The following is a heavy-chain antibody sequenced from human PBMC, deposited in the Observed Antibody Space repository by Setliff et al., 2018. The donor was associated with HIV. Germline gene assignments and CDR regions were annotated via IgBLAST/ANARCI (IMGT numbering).Heavy chain of an antibody. CDR1: GFTFSSHD. CDR3: VRGGEGYSSGWQHYYYYYYMDV. Sequence: PGGSLRLSCTASGFTFSSHDMHWVRQAPGKGLEWVAVISFDGSNKYYADSVKGRFTISRDNSKKTLYLQMNSLRAEDTAVYYCVRGGEGYSSGWQHYYYYYYMDVWGKGTTVTV. D-gene: IGHD6-19*01. V-gene: IGHV3-30*03. J-gene: IGHJ6*03. CDR2: ISFDGSNK.